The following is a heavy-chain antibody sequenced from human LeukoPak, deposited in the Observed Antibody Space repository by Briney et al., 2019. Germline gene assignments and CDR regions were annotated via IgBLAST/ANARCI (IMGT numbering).Heavy chain of an antibody. CDR2: IYYSGST. D-gene: IGHD6-19*01. CDR1: GGSVSSGSYY. V-gene: IGHV4-61*01. CDR3: ARVIAVALAGYFDY. Sequence: SETLSLTCTVSGGSVSSGSYYWSWIRQPPGKGLEWIGYIYYSGSTNYNPSLKSRVTISVDTSKNQFSLKLSSVTAADTAVYYCARVIAVALAGYFDYWGQGTQVTVSS. J-gene: IGHJ4*02.